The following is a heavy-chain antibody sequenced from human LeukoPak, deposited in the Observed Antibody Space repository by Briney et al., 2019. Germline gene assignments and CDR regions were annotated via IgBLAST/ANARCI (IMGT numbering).Heavy chain of an antibody. V-gene: IGHV3-23*01. D-gene: IGHD5-12*01. Sequence: GGSLRLSCAASGISLNNYGMSWVRQAPGEGVEWVSSISNGGHHTYYADSVRGRFTISRDNSKNTLYLQMDSLRAADTAVYYCAKVISSYSGYDSYWGQGTLVTVSS. CDR3: AKVISSYSGYDSY. CDR1: GISLNNYG. J-gene: IGHJ4*02. CDR2: ISNGGHHT.